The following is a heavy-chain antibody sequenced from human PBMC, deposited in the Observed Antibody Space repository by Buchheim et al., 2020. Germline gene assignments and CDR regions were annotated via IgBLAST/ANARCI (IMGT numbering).Heavy chain of an antibody. Sequence: EVQLVESGGGLVQPGGSLRLSCAASGFTFSSYWMSWVRQAPGKGLEWVANIKQDGSEKYYVDSVKGRFTISRDNAKNSLYLQMNSLRVDDTAVYYCARVWAGGYEYGMDVWGQGTT. J-gene: IGHJ6*02. V-gene: IGHV3-7*01. D-gene: IGHD2-15*01. CDR2: IKQDGSEK. CDR3: ARVWAGGYEYGMDV. CDR1: GFTFSSYW.